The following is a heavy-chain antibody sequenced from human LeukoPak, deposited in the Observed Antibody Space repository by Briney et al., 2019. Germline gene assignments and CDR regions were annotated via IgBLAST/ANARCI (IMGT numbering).Heavy chain of an antibody. J-gene: IGHJ6*03. V-gene: IGHV1-8*01. D-gene: IGHD3-16*01. Sequence: ASVKVSCKASGYTFTSYDINWVRQATGQGLEWMGWMNPSSGNTGYAQKFQGRVTMTRNTSISTAYMELSSLRSEDTDVYYCARGRGSYYYYYMDVWGKGTTVTISS. CDR1: GYTFTSYD. CDR3: ARGRGSYYYYYMDV. CDR2: MNPSSGNT.